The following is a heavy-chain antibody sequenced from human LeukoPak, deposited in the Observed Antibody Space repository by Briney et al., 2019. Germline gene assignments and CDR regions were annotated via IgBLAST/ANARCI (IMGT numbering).Heavy chain of an antibody. CDR2: IYYSGST. Sequence: SETLSLTCTVSGGSISSSSYYWGWIRQPPGKGLEWIGSIYYSGSTYYNPSLKSRVTISVDTPKNQFSLKLSSVTAADTAVYYCARVVSYDFLVDYWGQGTLVTVSS. J-gene: IGHJ4*02. CDR1: GGSISSSSYY. V-gene: IGHV4-39*07. CDR3: ARVVSYDFLVDY. D-gene: IGHD3-3*01.